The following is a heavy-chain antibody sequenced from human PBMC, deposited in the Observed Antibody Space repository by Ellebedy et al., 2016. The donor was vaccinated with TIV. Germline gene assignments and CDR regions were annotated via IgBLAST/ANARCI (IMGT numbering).Heavy chain of an antibody. J-gene: IGHJ4*02. CDR2: IGSAGDT. V-gene: IGHV3-13*01. Sequence: GESLKISCAASGFTFSSHDMHWVRQGTGKGLEWVPAIGSAGDTSYSGSVKGRFTISRENGKNSVYLKMNSLRAEDTAVYYCARASAGLDYWGQGTLVTVSS. D-gene: IGHD6-13*01. CDR1: GFTFSSHD. CDR3: ARASAGLDY.